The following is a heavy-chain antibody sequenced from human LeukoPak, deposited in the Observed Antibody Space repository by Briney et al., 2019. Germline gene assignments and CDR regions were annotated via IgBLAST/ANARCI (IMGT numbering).Heavy chain of an antibody. J-gene: IGHJ4*02. CDR3: VKVDCNGGSCYFDY. Sequence: GGSLRLSCSASGFTFSSYAMYWVRQAPGKGLEYASAITNNGGSTYYADTVKGRFTISRDNSKNTVYLQMSSLRAEDTAVYYCVKVDCNGGSCYFDYWGQGTLVSVSS. CDR2: ITNNGGST. D-gene: IGHD2-15*01. V-gene: IGHV3-64D*09. CDR1: GFTFSSYA.